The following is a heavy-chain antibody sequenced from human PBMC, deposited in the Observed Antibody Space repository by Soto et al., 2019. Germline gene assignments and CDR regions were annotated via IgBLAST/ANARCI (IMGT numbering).Heavy chain of an antibody. Sequence: PGESLKISCKGSGYNFTNYWIGWVRQMPGKGLEWMGIIYPGDSDTRDSPSFQGQVTISADNSISTAYLQWSSLKASDTAMYYCARRPVWTLVPAGQGMDVWGQGTTVNVSS. V-gene: IGHV5-51*01. CDR2: IYPGDSDT. CDR3: ARRPVWTLVPAGQGMDV. CDR1: GYNFTNYW. J-gene: IGHJ6*02. D-gene: IGHD2-2*01.